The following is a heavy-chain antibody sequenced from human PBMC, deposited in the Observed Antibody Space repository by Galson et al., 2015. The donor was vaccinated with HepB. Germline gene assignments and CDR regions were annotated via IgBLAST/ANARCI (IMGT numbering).Heavy chain of an antibody. V-gene: IGHV4-59*01. Sequence: ETLSLTCTVSGDSIYSYYWSWIRQPPGKGLEWIGYIYYSGSTNYNPSLKSRVTISVDTSKNQFSLNLTSVTAADTAVYYCARGSSGRVDYWGQGTLVTVSS. CDR1: GDSIYSYY. J-gene: IGHJ4*02. CDR2: IYYSGST. D-gene: IGHD6-19*01. CDR3: ARGSSGRVDY.